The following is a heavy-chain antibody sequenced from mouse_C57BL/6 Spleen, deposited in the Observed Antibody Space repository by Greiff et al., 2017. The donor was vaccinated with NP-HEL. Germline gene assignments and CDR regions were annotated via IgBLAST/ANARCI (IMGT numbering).Heavy chain of an antibody. Sequence: VQLQQSGAELVRPGTSVKLSCKASGYTFTSYWMHWVKQRPGQGLEWIGVIDPSDSYTNYNQKFKGKATLTVDTSSSTAYMQLSSLTSEDSAVYYCARRTTVVADWYFDVWGTGTTVTVSS. CDR2: IDPSDSYT. J-gene: IGHJ1*03. V-gene: IGHV1-59*01. CDR1: GYTFTSYW. D-gene: IGHD1-1*01. CDR3: ARRTTVVADWYFDV.